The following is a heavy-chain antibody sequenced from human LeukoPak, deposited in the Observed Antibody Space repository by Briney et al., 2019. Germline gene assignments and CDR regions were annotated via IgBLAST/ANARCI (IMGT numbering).Heavy chain of an antibody. CDR1: GYSFTSYW. V-gene: IGHV5-51*01. CDR2: IYPGDSDT. D-gene: IGHD3-3*01. J-gene: IGHJ4*02. CDR3: ARRAYDFWSGYSPFDY. Sequence: GESLKISCKGSGYSFTSYWIGWVRQIPGKGLEWMGIIYPGDSDTRYSPSFQGQVTISADKSISTAYLQWSSLKASDTAMYYCARRAYDFWSGYSPFDYWGQGTLVTVSS.